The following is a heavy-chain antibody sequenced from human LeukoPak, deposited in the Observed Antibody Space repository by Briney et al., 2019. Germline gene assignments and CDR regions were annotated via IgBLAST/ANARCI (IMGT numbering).Heavy chain of an antibody. J-gene: IGHJ4*02. CDR1: GGSISSYY. CDR2: IYYSGTT. V-gene: IGHV4-59*01. Sequence: SETLSLTCTVSGGSISSYYWSWIRQPPGKGLEWIGCIYYSGTTNYNPSLKSRVTISVDTSKNQFSLKLSSVTAADTAVYYCARGVYIAAAQYGYWGQGTLVTVPS. CDR3: ARGVYIAAAQYGY. D-gene: IGHD6-13*01.